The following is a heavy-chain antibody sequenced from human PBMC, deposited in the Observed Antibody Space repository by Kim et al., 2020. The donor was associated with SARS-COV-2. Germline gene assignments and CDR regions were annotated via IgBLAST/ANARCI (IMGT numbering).Heavy chain of an antibody. D-gene: IGHD6-19*01. CDR2: IRSKAYGGTT. Sequence: GGPLRLSCTASGFTFGDYAMSWFRQAPGKGLEWVGFIRSKAYGGTTEYAASVKGRFTISRDDSKSIAYLQMNSLKTEDTAVYYCTIAVAEPYWYFDLWGRGTLVTVSS. V-gene: IGHV3-49*03. CDR3: TIAVAEPYWYFDL. CDR1: GFTFGDYA. J-gene: IGHJ2*01.